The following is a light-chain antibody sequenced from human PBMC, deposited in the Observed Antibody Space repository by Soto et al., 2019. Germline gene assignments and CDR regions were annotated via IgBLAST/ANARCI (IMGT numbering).Light chain of an antibody. CDR2: WAS. Sequence: DIVMTQSPESLSVSLGERATINCKSSQSVLHSSNNLNYLAWYQQKPGQPPKLLIYWASTRESGVPDRFSCSGSGTDFTLTISSLQAEDVAVYHCQQYYTSPMYTFGQGTKLEIK. CDR3: QQYYTSPMYT. J-gene: IGKJ2*01. V-gene: IGKV4-1*01. CDR1: QSVLHSSNNLNY.